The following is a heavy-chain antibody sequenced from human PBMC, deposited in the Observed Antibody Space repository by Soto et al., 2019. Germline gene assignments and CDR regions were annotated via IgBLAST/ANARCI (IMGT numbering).Heavy chain of an antibody. CDR1: GFTFSSYV. D-gene: IGHD2-2*01. CDR3: AKGGPDCASTTCYLLVAFDI. J-gene: IGHJ3*02. Sequence: QVQLVQSGGGVVQPGRSLRLSCAASGFTFSSYVTHWVRQAPGKGLEWVAVISHDGNNKYYADSVKGRFTISRDNSKNTLYLQMNSLTTEDTAAYYCAKGGPDCASTTCYLLVAFDIWGQGTMVTVSS. V-gene: IGHV3-30*18. CDR2: ISHDGNNK.